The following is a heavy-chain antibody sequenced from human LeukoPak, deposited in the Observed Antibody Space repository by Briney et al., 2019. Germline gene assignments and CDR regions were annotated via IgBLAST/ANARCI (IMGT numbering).Heavy chain of an antibody. Sequence: PGGSLRLSCAASGFIFSSYAMSWVRQAPGKGLEWVSIISVSGSNTYYADSVKGRFTTSRDDSQNTLSLHMNSLRAEDTALYYCAKTDGKRDAYDIWGQGTMVTVSS. CDR3: AKTDGKRDAYDI. CDR1: GFIFSSYA. CDR2: ISVSGSNT. V-gene: IGHV3-23*01. J-gene: IGHJ3*02.